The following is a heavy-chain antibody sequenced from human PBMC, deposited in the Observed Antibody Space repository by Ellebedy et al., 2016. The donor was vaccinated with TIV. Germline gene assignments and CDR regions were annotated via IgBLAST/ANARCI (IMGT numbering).Heavy chain of an antibody. J-gene: IGHJ3*02. D-gene: IGHD3-9*01. CDR2: ITAHDDKT. CDR3: ARINLGRYLILGAFDI. V-gene: IGHV1-18*01. Sequence: AASVKVSCKGSGYTFSSYGLSWVRQAPGQGLELMGSITAHDDKTNYVQKFQGRVTMTTDKSTSTAYMELRSLTSDDTAVYYCARINLGRYLILGAFDIWGQGTLVTVSS. CDR1: GYTFSSYG.